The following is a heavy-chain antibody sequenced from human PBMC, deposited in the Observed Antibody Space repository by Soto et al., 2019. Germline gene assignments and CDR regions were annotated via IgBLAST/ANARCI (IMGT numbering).Heavy chain of an antibody. D-gene: IGHD3-9*01. J-gene: IGHJ5*02. CDR2: IIPIFGTA. CDR3: ARASRIRYFDWLFPQELNWFDP. V-gene: IGHV1-69*13. CDR1: GVTFSSYA. Sequence: SVTVSGKASGVTFSSYAISWVRQAPGQGREWMGGIIPIFGTANYAQKFQGRVTITADESTSTAYMELSSLRSEDTAVYYCARASRIRYFDWLFPQELNWFDPWGQGTLVTVSS.